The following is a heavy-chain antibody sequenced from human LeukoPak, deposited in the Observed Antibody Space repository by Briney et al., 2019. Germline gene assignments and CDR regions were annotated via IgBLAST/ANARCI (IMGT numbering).Heavy chain of an antibody. Sequence: SETLSLTCAVYGGSFSGYYWSWIRQPPGKGLEWIGVINHSGSTNYNPSLKSRVTISVDTSKNQFSLKLSSVTAADTAVYYCARGLPGYSSSWSGNYYYYMDVWGKGTTVTVSS. CDR1: GGSFSGYY. D-gene: IGHD6-13*01. J-gene: IGHJ6*03. CDR2: INHSGST. CDR3: ARGLPGYSSSWSGNYYYYMDV. V-gene: IGHV4-34*01.